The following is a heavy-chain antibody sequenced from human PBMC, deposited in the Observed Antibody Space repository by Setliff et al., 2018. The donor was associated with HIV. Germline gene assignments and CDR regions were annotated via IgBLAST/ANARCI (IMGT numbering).Heavy chain of an antibody. J-gene: IGHJ4*02. V-gene: IGHV4-34*01. Sequence: PSETLSLTCAVYGGSFSGYFWTWIRQPPGKGLEWIGEIYHSGSTYYNPSLKSRVTISLDKSKNQFSLKLSSVTAADTAVYYCAPRHHKYGFLWGQGTLVTVSS. CDR1: GGSFSGYF. CDR2: IYHSGST. CDR3: APRHHKYGFL. D-gene: IGHD3-10*01.